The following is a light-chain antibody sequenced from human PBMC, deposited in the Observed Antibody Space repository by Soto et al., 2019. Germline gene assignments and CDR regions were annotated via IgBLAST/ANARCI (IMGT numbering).Light chain of an antibody. CDR2: EVS. J-gene: IGLJ2*01. V-gene: IGLV2-14*01. CDR3: CSYTSSNTQVI. Sequence: QSVLTQPASVSGSPGQSITIACTGTSSDVGGYNYVSWYQHHPGKAPKLMISEVSNRPSGVSNRFSGSKSGNTASLTISGLQTEDEADYYCCSYTSSNTQVIFVGGTKLTVL. CDR1: SSDVGGYNY.